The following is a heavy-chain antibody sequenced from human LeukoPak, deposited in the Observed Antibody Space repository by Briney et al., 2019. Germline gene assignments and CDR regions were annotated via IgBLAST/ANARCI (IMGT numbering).Heavy chain of an antibody. CDR3: ARAYSSGWFDFDY. Sequence: ASVKVSCKASGYTFTGYYMHWVRQATGQGLEWMGWMNPNSGNTGYAQKFQGRVTITRNNSISTAYMELSSLRSEDTAVYYCARAYSSGWFDFDYWGQGTLVTVSS. CDR1: GYTFTGYY. CDR2: MNPNSGNT. V-gene: IGHV1-8*03. J-gene: IGHJ4*02. D-gene: IGHD6-19*01.